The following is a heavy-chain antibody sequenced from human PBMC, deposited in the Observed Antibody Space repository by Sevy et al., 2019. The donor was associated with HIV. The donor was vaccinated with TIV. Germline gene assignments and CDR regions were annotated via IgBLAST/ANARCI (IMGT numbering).Heavy chain of an antibody. J-gene: IGHJ6*02. CDR1: GDSVSSNSAA. D-gene: IGHD3-10*01. CDR2: TYYRSKWYN. CDR3: ARGDYFGSGISNYYYYGMDV. Sequence: QTLSLTCAISGDSVSSNSAAWNWIRQSPSRGLEWLGRTYYRSKWYNDYAVSVKSRITINPDTSKNQFSLQLNSVTPEDTAVYYCARGDYFGSGISNYYYYGMDVWGQGTTVTVSS. V-gene: IGHV6-1*01.